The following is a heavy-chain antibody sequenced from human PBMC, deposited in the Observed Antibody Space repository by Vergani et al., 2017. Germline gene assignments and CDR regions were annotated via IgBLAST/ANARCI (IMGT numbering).Heavy chain of an antibody. CDR3: VRDRGLWARGRCYAEALDY. J-gene: IGHJ4*02. Sequence: QVQLVESGGGLVKDGGSLRLSCATSGFTFSDFYMNWIRQAPGKGLEWVSYISNSGYTKYYADSVKGRFTISRDNAKNSLYLQVRSLRLEDTGVYHCVRDRGLWARGRCYAEALDYWGQGTPVTVSS. D-gene: IGHD2-2*01. V-gene: IGHV3-11*01. CDR1: GFTFSDFY. CDR2: ISNSGYTK.